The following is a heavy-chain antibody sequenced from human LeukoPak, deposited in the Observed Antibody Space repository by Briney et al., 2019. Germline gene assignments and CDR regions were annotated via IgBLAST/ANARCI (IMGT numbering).Heavy chain of an antibody. CDR2: ISSSGSTI. V-gene: IGHV3-11*01. J-gene: IGHJ6*02. D-gene: IGHD3-10*01. CDR1: GFTFSDYY. Sequence: GGSLRLSCAASGFTFSDYYMSWIRQAPGKGLEWVSYISSSGSTIYYADSVKGRFTISRDNAKNSLYLQMNSLRAEDTAVYYCARSPSTDYYGSGSGYYGMGVWGQGTTVTVSS. CDR3: ARSPSTDYYGSGSGYYGMGV.